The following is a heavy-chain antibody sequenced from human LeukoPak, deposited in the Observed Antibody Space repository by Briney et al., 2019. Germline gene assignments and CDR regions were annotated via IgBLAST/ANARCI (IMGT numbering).Heavy chain of an antibody. CDR1: GLTFSSYA. V-gene: IGHV3-23*01. Sequence: GGSLRLSCAASGLTFSSYAMSWVRQAPGKGLEWVSAISGSGGSTYYADSVKGRFTISRDNSKNTLYLQMNSLRAEDTAVYYCAKDPHSSSWYPNLVYFDYWGQGTLVTVSS. CDR3: AKDPHSSSWYPNLVYFDY. CDR2: ISGSGGST. J-gene: IGHJ4*02. D-gene: IGHD6-13*01.